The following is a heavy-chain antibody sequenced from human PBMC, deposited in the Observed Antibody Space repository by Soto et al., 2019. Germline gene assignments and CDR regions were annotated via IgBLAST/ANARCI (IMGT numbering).Heavy chain of an antibody. J-gene: IGHJ3*02. D-gene: IGHD6-13*01. Sequence: QVQLVESGGGVVQPGRSLRLSCAASGFTFSSYAMHWVRQAPGKGLEWVAVMSYDGSNKYYADSVKGRFTISRDNSKNTLYLLMNSLRAEDTAMYFCARDNSGILAFDIWGQGTMVTVSS. CDR2: MSYDGSNK. CDR3: ARDNSGILAFDI. V-gene: IGHV3-30-3*01. CDR1: GFTFSSYA.